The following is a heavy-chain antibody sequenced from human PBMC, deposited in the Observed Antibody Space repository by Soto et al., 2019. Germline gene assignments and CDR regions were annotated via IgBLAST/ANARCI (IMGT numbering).Heavy chain of an antibody. D-gene: IGHD6-13*01. CDR3: ARMSATGTRWFDP. V-gene: IGHV4-31*03. Sequence: QVQLQESGPGLVKPSQTLSLTCTVSGGPFSSGAYHWSWVRQHPGQGLEWIASISYRGITYSNPSLKSRLSMSVDTSKNQFSLNLTSVTAADTAVYHCARMSATGTRWFDPWGQGTLVTVSS. CDR2: ISYRGIT. CDR1: GGPFSSGAYH. J-gene: IGHJ5*02.